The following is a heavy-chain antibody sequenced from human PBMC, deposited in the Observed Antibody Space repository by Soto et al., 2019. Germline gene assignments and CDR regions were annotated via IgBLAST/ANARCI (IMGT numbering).Heavy chain of an antibody. Sequence: QVQLVESGGGVVQPGRSLRLSCAASGFTFSSYGMHWVRQAPGKGLEWVAVISYDGSNKNYADSVKGRFTISRDNSKNTLYLQMNSLGAEDTAVYYCAKGQEWDCSGGSCYFDSWGQGTLVTVSS. CDR3: AKGQEWDCSGGSCYFDS. CDR2: ISYDGSNK. CDR1: GFTFSSYG. J-gene: IGHJ4*02. V-gene: IGHV3-30*18. D-gene: IGHD2-15*01.